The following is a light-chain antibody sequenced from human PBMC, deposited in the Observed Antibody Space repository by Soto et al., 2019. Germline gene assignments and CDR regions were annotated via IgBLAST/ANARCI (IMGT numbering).Light chain of an antibody. Sequence: DIQMTQSPSSLSASVGDRVTITCRASQGIRNYLAWYQQKPGEVPKLLIYTASTLQSGVPSRFSGSGSGTDFTLTISSLQPEDVATYYCQKFDHAPRTFGQGTKVDIK. CDR2: TAS. V-gene: IGKV1-27*01. J-gene: IGKJ1*01. CDR3: QKFDHAPRT. CDR1: QGIRNY.